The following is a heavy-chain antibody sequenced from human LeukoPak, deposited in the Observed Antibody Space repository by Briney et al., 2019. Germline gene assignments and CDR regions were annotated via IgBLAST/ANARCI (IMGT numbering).Heavy chain of an antibody. CDR3: AREVAAAGQYYFHY. CDR1: GYTFTSYG. CDR2: IIPILGIA. J-gene: IGHJ4*02. D-gene: IGHD6-25*01. Sequence: SVKVSCKASGYTFTSYGISWVRQAPGQGLEWMGRIIPILGIANYAQKFQGRVTITADKSTSTAYMELSSLRSEDTAVYYCAREVAAAGQYYFHYWGQGTLVTVSS. V-gene: IGHV1-69*04.